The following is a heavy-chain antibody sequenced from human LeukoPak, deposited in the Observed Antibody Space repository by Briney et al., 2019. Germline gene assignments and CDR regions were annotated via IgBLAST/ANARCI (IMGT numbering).Heavy chain of an antibody. CDR2: ISTSSSTI. V-gene: IGHV3-48*01. D-gene: IGHD6-19*01. Sequence: GGSLRLSCAASGFTFSSYSMNWVRQAPGKGLEWVSYISTSSSTIYYADSMKGRFTISRDNAKNSLYLQMNSLRVEDTAVYYCAKPVAGSSLGAFDIWGQGTMVTVSS. J-gene: IGHJ3*02. CDR1: GFTFSSYS. CDR3: AKPVAGSSLGAFDI.